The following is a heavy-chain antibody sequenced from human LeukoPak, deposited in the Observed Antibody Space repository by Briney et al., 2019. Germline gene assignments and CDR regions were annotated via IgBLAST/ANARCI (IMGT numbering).Heavy chain of an antibody. Sequence: HPGGSLRLSCAASGFTFSSYGMQWVRQAPGKGLEWVANINQDGSENYYVDSVKGRFTISRDNAQNSLYLEMNSLRAEDTAVYYCARRVVYGPDYWGQGTLVTVSS. CDR1: GFTFSSYG. D-gene: IGHD2-15*01. J-gene: IGHJ4*02. CDR2: INQDGSEN. V-gene: IGHV3-7*04. CDR3: ARRVVYGPDY.